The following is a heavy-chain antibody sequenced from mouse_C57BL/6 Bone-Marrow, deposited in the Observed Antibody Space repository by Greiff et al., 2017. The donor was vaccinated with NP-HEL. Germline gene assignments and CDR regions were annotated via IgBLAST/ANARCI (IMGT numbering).Heavy chain of an antibody. CDR1: GYTFTGYW. CDR2: ILPGSGRT. D-gene: IGHD2-10*01. CDR3: ARSFYGNPAWFAY. J-gene: IGHJ3*01. V-gene: IGHV1-9*01. Sequence: VKLIESGAELMKPGASVKLSCKATGYTFTGYWIAWVKQRPGHGLEWIGEILPGSGRTNYNEKFKGKATFTADTSSNTAYMQLSSLTTEDSAIYYCARSFYGNPAWFAYWGQGTRVTVSA.